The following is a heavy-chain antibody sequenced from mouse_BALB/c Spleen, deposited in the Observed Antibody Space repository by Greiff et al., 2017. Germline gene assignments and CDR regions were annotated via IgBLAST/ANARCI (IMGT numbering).Heavy chain of an antibody. CDR1: GFTFSSYT. CDR2: ISNGGGST. Sequence: DVKLVESGGGLVQPGGSLKLSCAASGFTFSSYTMSWVRQTPEKRLEWVAYISNGGGSTYYPDTVKGRFTISRDNAKNTLYLQMSSLKSEDTAMYYCARHGGYYGSSYASFDYWGQGTTLTVSS. D-gene: IGHD1-1*01. CDR3: ARHGGYYGSSYASFDY. V-gene: IGHV5-12-2*01. J-gene: IGHJ2*01.